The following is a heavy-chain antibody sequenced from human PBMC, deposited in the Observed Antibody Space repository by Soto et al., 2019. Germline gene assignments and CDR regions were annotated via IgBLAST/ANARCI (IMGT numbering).Heavy chain of an antibody. J-gene: IGHJ5*02. V-gene: IGHV1-69*01. CDR2: FSTMFRRA. Sequence: QVQLVQSGTEVKQPGSSVKVSCTSSGGRFSSYSLIWVLQAPGHGLEWRGGFSTMFRRANYAQRFQGRLTISADESTTTAYMSLNGLTYEETAIYYCARAGCSGPHCGARSGLNGFDPLGEGTLVTVSS. CDR1: GGRFSSYS. D-gene: IGHD3-3*01. CDR3: ARAGCSGPHCGARSGLNGFDP.